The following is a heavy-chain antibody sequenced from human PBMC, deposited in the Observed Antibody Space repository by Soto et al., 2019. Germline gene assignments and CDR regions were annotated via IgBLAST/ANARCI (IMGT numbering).Heavy chain of an antibody. CDR3: ARAPGYSSGWNPRYYYYYYGMDV. CDR2: IVTAGDT. D-gene: IGHD6-19*01. Sequence: GGSLRLSCAASGFTFSSYDMHWVLQATGKDLERVSAIVTAGDTYYPGSVKGRFTISRENAKNSLYLQMNSLRAEDTAVYYCARAPGYSSGWNPRYYYYYYGMDVWGQGTTVTVSS. J-gene: IGHJ6*02. CDR1: GFTFSSYD. V-gene: IGHV3-13*01.